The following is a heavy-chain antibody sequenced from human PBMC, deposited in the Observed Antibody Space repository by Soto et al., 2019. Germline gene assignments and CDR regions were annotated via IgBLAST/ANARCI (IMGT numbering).Heavy chain of an antibody. J-gene: IGHJ4*02. V-gene: IGHV3-23*01. CDR1: GFTFSSYA. Sequence: GGSLRLSCAASGFTFSSYAMSWVRQAPGKGLEWVSAISGSGGSTYYADSVKGRFTISRDNSKNTLYPQMNSLRAEDTAVYYCAKARYCSGGSCYSFPYWGQGTLVTVSS. CDR3: AKARYCSGGSCYSFPY. D-gene: IGHD2-15*01. CDR2: ISGSGGST.